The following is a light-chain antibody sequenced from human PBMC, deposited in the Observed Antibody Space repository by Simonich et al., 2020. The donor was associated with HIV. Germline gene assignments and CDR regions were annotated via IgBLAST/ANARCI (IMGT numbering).Light chain of an antibody. Sequence: DIVMTQSQDSLAVSLGERATINCKSSQSVLYSSNNKNYLAWYQQKPGQPPKLLIYWASTREFGVPDRFSASGSGTDFTLTISSLQAEDVAVYYCQQYYSTPPTFGQGTKVEIK. CDR1: QSVLYSSNNKNY. J-gene: IGKJ1*01. CDR3: QQYYSTPPT. V-gene: IGKV4-1*01. CDR2: WAS.